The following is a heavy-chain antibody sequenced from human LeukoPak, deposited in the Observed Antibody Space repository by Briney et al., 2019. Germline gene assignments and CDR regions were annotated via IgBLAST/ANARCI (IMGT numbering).Heavy chain of an antibody. V-gene: IGHV3-20*04. CDR2: INWNGGST. CDR1: GFTFDDYG. D-gene: IGHD1-26*01. Sequence: RPGGSLRLSCAAPGFTFDDYGMSWVRQAPGKGLEWVSGINWNGGSTGYADSVKGRFTISRDNSRNTMYLQMNSLRAEDTAVYYCAKHVGATTANFDDWGQGTLVTVSS. J-gene: IGHJ4*02. CDR3: AKHVGATTANFDD.